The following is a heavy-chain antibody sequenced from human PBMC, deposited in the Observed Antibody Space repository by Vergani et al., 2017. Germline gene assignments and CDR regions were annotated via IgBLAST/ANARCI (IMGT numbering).Heavy chain of an antibody. CDR2: IYTSGST. Sequence: QLQLQESSPGLVKPSQTLSLTCTVSGGSISSGSYYWSWIRQPAGKGLEWIGRIYTSGSTNYNPSLKSRVTISVDTSKNQFSLKLSSVTAADTAVYYCARVYGDYVGAFDIWGQGTMVTVSS. CDR3: ARVYGDYVGAFDI. D-gene: IGHD4-17*01. V-gene: IGHV4-61*02. J-gene: IGHJ3*02. CDR1: GGSISSGSYY.